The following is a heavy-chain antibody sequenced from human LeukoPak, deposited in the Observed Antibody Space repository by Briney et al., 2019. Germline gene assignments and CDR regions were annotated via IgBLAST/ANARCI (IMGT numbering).Heavy chain of an antibody. J-gene: IGHJ4*02. CDR3: ARDNPNYAHPDY. V-gene: IGHV3-74*01. CDR1: GFSLSGYW. D-gene: IGHD3-16*01. CDR2: NNGDGSTT. Sequence: QPGGSLRLSCVASGFSLSGYWMYWVRQAPGKGLMYISRNNGDGSTTNYADVVKGRFTMSRDNVKNTLYLQMDSLRVEDTAVYYCARDNPNYAHPDYWGQGILVTVSS.